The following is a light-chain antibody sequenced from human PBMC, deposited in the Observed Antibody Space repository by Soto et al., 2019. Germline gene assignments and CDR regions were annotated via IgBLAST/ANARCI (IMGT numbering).Light chain of an antibody. J-gene: IGKJ1*01. Sequence: EIVLTHSPGTLSRSPGERATLSCRASQSVSNNYLAWYQQKPGQAPRLLIYGASNRATGIPDRFSGSGSGKDFTLNISRLEPEDFAVYYCQQYGSSGTFGQGTKADIX. CDR3: QQYGSSGT. CDR2: GAS. CDR1: QSVSNNY. V-gene: IGKV3-20*01.